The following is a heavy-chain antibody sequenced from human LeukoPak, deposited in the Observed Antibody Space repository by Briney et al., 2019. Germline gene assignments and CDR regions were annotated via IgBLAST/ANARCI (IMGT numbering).Heavy chain of an antibody. Sequence: GGPLRLSCAASGFTFSNAWMSWVRQAPGKGLEWVGRIKSKTDGGTTDYAAPVKGRFTISRDDSKNTLYLQMNSLKTEDTAVYYCARGGYGYGSDYWGQGTLVTVSS. CDR1: GFTFSNAW. J-gene: IGHJ4*02. CDR2: IKSKTDGGTT. D-gene: IGHD5-18*01. CDR3: ARGGYGYGSDY. V-gene: IGHV3-15*01.